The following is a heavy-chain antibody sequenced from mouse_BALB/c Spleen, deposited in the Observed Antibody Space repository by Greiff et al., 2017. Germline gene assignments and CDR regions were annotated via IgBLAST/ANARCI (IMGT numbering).Heavy chain of an antibody. J-gene: IGHJ4*01. CDR1: GYSITSDYA. Sequence: EVKLMESGPGLVKPSQSLSLTCTVTGYSITSDYAWNWIRQFPGNKLEWMGYISYSGSTSYNPSLKSRISITRDTSKNQFFLQLNSVTTEDTATYYCARGLSTGYYAMDYWGQGTSVTVSS. CDR3: ARGLSTGYYAMDY. CDR2: ISYSGST. V-gene: IGHV3-2*02.